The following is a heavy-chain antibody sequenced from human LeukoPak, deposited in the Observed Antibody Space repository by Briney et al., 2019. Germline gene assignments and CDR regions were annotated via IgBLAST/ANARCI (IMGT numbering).Heavy chain of an antibody. CDR3: ARADSSGWYVDY. V-gene: IGHV3-48*03. D-gene: IGHD6-19*01. CDR2: ICSSGSTI. J-gene: IGHJ4*02. Sequence: GGSLRLSCAASGFTFSSYEMNWVRQAPGKGLEWVSYICSSGSTIYYADSVKGRFTISRDNAKNSLYLQMNSLRAEDTAVYYCARADSSGWYVDYWGQGTLVTVSS. CDR1: GFTFSSYE.